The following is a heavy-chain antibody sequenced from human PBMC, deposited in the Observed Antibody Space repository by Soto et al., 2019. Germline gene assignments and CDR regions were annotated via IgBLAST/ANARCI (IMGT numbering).Heavy chain of an antibody. Sequence: PSETLSLTCTVSGGSISSYDYYWSWIRQPPGKGLECIGYIYYSGSTYYNPSLKSRVTISVDKSKNQFSMKLSSVTAADTAVYYCARRGYCTNGVCYYGMDVWGQGTTVTVSS. D-gene: IGHD2-8*01. J-gene: IGHJ6*02. V-gene: IGHV4-30-4*01. CDR1: GGSISSYDYY. CDR2: IYYSGST. CDR3: ARRGYCTNGVCYYGMDV.